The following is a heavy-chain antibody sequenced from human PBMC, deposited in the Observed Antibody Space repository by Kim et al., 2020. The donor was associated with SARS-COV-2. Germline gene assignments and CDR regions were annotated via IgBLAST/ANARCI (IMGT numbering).Heavy chain of an antibody. CDR3: ARVRAHWDY. CDR2: STI. D-gene: IGHD1-1*01. Sequence: STIYYADSVKGRFTISRDNAKNSLYLQMNSLRDEDTAVYYCARVRAHWDYWGQGTLVTVSS. V-gene: IGHV3-48*02. J-gene: IGHJ4*02.